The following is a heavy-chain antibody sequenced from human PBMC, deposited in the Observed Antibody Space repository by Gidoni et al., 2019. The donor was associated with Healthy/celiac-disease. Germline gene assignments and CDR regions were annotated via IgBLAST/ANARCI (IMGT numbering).Heavy chain of an antibody. CDR1: GGSISSSSYY. CDR3: ARSKSGSSNYYYYGMDV. V-gene: IGHV4-39*01. J-gene: IGHJ6*02. CDR2: IYYSGST. D-gene: IGHD6-6*01. Sequence: QLQLQESGPGLVKPSETLSLTCHVSGGSISSSSYYWGWLRQPPGKGLEWIGSIYYSGSTYYNPSLKSRVTISVDTSKNQFSLKLSSVTAADTAVYYCARSKSGSSNYYYYGMDVWGQGTTVTVSS.